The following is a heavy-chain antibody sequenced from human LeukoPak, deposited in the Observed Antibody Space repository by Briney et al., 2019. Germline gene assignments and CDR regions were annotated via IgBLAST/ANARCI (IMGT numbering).Heavy chain of an antibody. CDR2: IYYSGST. Sequence: PSETLSLTCTVSGGSISSSSYYWGWIRQPPGKGLEWIGSIYYSGSTYYNPSLKSRVTISVDTSKNQFSLKLSSVTAADTAVYYCARRSSSGYYPPDYWGQGTLVTVSS. V-gene: IGHV4-39*07. J-gene: IGHJ4*02. CDR3: ARRSSSGYYPPDY. CDR1: GGSISSSSYY. D-gene: IGHD3-22*01.